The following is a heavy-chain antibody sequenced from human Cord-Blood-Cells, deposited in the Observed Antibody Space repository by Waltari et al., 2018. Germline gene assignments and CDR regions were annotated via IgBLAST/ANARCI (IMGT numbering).Heavy chain of an antibody. V-gene: IGHV4-34*01. CDR1: GGSFSGYY. J-gene: IGHJ4*02. CDR3: ARGGIAVAGMTHLDY. Sequence: QVQLQQWGAGLLKPSETLSLTCAVYGGSFSGYYWSWIRQPPGKGLEWIGEINHSGSTNYTPSLKSRVTISVDTSKNQFSLKLSSVTAADTAVYYCARGGIAVAGMTHLDYWGQGTLVTVSS. CDR2: INHSGST. D-gene: IGHD6-19*01.